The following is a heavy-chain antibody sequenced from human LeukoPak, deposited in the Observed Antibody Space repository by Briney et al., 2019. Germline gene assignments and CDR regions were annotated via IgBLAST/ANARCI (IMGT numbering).Heavy chain of an antibody. CDR1: GGSISSYY. CDR2: IYYSGST. V-gene: IGHV4-59*08. CDR3: ARFGRTHYYYYGMDV. J-gene: IGHJ6*02. Sequence: PSETLSLTCTVSGGSISSYYWSWLRQPPGKGLEWIGYIYYSGSTNYNPSLKSRVTISVDTSKNQFSLKLSSVTAADTAVYYCARFGRTHYYYYGMDVWGQGTTVTVSS. D-gene: IGHD1-14*01.